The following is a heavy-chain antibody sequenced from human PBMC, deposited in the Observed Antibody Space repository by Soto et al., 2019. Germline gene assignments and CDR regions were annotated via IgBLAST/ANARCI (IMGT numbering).Heavy chain of an antibody. Sequence: QLQLRESGPGLVKPSETLSLTCTVSGGSISGGVGGLYYWSWIRQPPGKGLEWIGYIDDSGSTYYNPATKSRVNLSVDTAKTQFPLRLTSVTDADTDGYYCAEEVIPLPTDWYFDLWGRGTLVTVSS. V-gene: IGHV4-30-4*01. J-gene: IGHJ2*01. CDR3: AEEVIPLPTDWYFDL. D-gene: IGHD2-15*01. CDR1: GGSISGGVGGLYY. CDR2: IDDSGST.